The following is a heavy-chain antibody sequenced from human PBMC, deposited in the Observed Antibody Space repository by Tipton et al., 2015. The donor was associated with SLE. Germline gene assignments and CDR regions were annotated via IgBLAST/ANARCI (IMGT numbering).Heavy chain of an antibody. Sequence: TLSLTCTASSGSISSNYHYWGWIRQPPGKGLEWIGSIYYSGSTFYNPSLRSRVTISMDTSKNQFSLKLTSVTAADTAVYYCARVLDVLDYWGQGTLVTVSS. J-gene: IGHJ4*02. CDR1: SGSISSNYHY. D-gene: IGHD6-6*01. CDR2: IYYSGST. CDR3: ARVLDVLDY. V-gene: IGHV4-39*07.